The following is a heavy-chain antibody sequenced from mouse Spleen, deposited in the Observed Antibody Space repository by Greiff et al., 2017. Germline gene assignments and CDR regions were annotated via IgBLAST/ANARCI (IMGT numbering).Heavy chain of an antibody. V-gene: IGHV2-6-1*01. J-gene: IGHJ4*01. CDR3: ARHEDGNYEDYAMDY. CDR1: GFSLTSYG. D-gene: IGHD2-1*01. CDR2: IWSDGST. Sequence: QVQLKESGPGLVAPSQSLSITCTISGFSLTSYGVHWVRQPPGKGLEWLVVIWSDGSTTYNSALKSRLSISKDNSKSQVFLKMNSLQTDDTAMYYCARHEDGNYEDYAMDYWGQGTSVTVSS.